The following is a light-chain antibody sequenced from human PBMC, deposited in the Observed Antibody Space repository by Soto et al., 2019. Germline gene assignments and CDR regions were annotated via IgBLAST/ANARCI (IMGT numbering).Light chain of an antibody. CDR1: SSDVGGYNY. CDR3: SSYTSSSTL. V-gene: IGLV2-14*01. J-gene: IGLJ1*01. Sequence: QSVLTQPASVSGSPGQSITISCTGTSSDVGGYNYVSWYQQHPGKAPKLMIYDVSNRPSGVSNRFSGSKSGKTASLTISGLQAEDEADYYCSSYTSSSTLFGTGTKVTVL. CDR2: DVS.